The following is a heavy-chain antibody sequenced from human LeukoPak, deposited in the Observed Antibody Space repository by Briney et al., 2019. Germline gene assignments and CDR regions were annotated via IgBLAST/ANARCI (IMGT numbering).Heavy chain of an antibody. V-gene: IGHV1-8*01. CDR2: MNPNSGNT. Sequence: ASVKVSCKASGYTFTSYDINWVRQATGQGLEWMGWMNPNSGNTGYAQKFQGRVTMTRNTSISTAYMELSSLRSEDTAVYYCARGYIVVPAANYYYYGMDVWDQGTTVTVSS. CDR1: GYTFTSYD. D-gene: IGHD2-2*01. CDR3: ARGYIVVPAANYYYYGMDV. J-gene: IGHJ6*02.